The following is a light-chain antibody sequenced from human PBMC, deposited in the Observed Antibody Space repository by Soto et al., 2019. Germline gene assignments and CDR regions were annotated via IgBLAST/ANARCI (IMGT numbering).Light chain of an antibody. CDR1: SSNIGSDN. Sequence: QSGLTQPPSASGTPGQRVTISCSGSSSNIGSDNVNWYQQLPLTAPKLLIYDNNKRPSGVPDRFSGSKSGTSAALAISGLQSEDEADYYCAAWDGSLNGWVFGGGTKLTVL. CDR3: AAWDGSLNGWV. CDR2: DNN. J-gene: IGLJ3*02. V-gene: IGLV1-44*01.